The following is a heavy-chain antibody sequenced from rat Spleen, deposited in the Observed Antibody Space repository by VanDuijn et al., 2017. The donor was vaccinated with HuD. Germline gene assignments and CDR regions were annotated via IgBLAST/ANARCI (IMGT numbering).Heavy chain of an antibody. V-gene: IGHV5S10*01. J-gene: IGHJ1*01. CDR1: GFTFSDYN. CDR2: LIYDGSRT. CDR3: ARGAYYGYTYGWYFDF. Sequence: EVQLVESGGGLVQPGRSLKLSCAASGFTFSDYNMAWVRQAPKKGLEWFATLIYDGSRTYYRDSVKGLFTISRDNAKSTLYLQMDSLRSEDTATYYCARGAYYGYTYGWYFDFWGPGTMVTVSS. D-gene: IGHD1-9*01.